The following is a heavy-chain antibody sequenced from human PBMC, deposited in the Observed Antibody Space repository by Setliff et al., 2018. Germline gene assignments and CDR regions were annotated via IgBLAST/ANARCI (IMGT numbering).Heavy chain of an antibody. D-gene: IGHD5-12*01. CDR2: INTNTGNP. V-gene: IGHV7-4-1*01. CDR3: IVAGNYFDY. CDR1: GYTFTSYA. J-gene: IGHJ4*02. Sequence: GASVKVSCKASGYTFTSYAMNWVRQAPGQGLEWMGWINTNTGNPTYAQGFTGRFVFSLDTSVSTAYLQMDSLNTEDTAVYYCIVAGNYFDYWGQGTLVTVSS.